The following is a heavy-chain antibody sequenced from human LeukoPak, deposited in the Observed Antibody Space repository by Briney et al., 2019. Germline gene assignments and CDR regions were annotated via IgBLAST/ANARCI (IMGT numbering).Heavy chain of an antibody. CDR3: ARGAGRGGSDY. D-gene: IGHD3-16*01. V-gene: IGHV3-7*01. CDR2: IKQDGSEK. CDR1: GFTFGSYW. Sequence: GGSLRLSCAASGFTFGSYWMSWVRQAPGKGLEWVANIKQDGSEKYYVDSVKGRFTISRDNDKNSLYLQMNSLRAEDTAVYYCARGAGRGGSDYWGQGTLVTVSS. J-gene: IGHJ4*02.